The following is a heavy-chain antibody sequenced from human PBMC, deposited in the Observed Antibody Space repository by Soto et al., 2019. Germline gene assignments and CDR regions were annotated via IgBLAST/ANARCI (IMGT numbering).Heavy chain of an antibody. CDR2: INAGNGNT. CDR3: ARSIVVVTALDY. D-gene: IGHD2-21*02. V-gene: IGHV1-3*05. J-gene: IGHJ4*02. Sequence: QVQLVQSGAEEKKPGASVKGSCKASGYTFTSYAMHWVRQAPGQRLEWKGWINAGNGNTKYSQKFQGRVTITRDTSASTAYMELSSLRSEDTAVYYCARSIVVVTALDYWGQGTLVTVSS. CDR1: GYTFTSYA.